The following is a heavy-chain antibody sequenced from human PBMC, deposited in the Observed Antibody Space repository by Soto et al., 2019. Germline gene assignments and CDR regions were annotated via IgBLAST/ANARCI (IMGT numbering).Heavy chain of an antibody. V-gene: IGHV4-59*01. CDR3: QGQLWYGNPRGMDV. D-gene: IGHD3-10*01. J-gene: IGHJ6*02. CDR2: IYYSGST. Sequence: SETLSLTCPVSGCSISSYYWILIRQPPGKGLEWIGYIYYSGSTNYNPSLKSRVTISVDTSKNQFSLKLSSVTAADTAVYYCQGQLWYGNPRGMDVWGQGTTVTVSS. CDR1: GCSISSYY.